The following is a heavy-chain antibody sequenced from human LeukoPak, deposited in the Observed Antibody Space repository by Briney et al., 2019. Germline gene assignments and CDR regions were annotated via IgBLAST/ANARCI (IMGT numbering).Heavy chain of an antibody. CDR2: INHSGNT. CDR3: ARHMGANLYYGMDV. V-gene: IGHV4-39*01. CDR1: GGSISSSSYY. J-gene: IGHJ6*02. D-gene: IGHD1-26*01. Sequence: PSETLSLTCTVSGGSISSSSYYWSWIRQPPGKGLEWIGEINHSGNTNYNPSLKSRVTISVDTSKNQFSLKLSSVTAADTAVYYCARHMGANLYYGMDVWGQGTTVTVS.